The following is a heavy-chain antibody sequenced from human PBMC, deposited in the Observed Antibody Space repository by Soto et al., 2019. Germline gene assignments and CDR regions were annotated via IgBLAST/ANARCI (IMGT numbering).Heavy chain of an antibody. Sequence: PGGSLRLSCAASGFTFSSYAMSWVRQAPGEGLEWVAYISSGGGVRHYADSVKGRFTISRDNANNSAHLQMNSLRAEDTAVYYCARPDEAFWSGYCLVAWGQGTLVTVSS. CDR3: ARPDEAFWSGYCLVA. V-gene: IGHV3-48*01. CDR2: ISSGGGVR. J-gene: IGHJ5*02. CDR1: GFTFSSYA. D-gene: IGHD3-3*01.